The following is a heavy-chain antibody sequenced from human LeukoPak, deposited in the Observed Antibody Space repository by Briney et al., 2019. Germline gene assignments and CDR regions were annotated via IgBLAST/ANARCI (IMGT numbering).Heavy chain of an antibody. CDR2: VSYSGTT. D-gene: IGHD1-26*01. J-gene: IGHJ4*02. CDR1: GGSIITRSYF. V-gene: IGHV4-39*01. Sequence: SETLSLICTVSGGSIITRSYFWGWIRQPPEKGLEWIGAVSYSGTTSYNPSLESRVTMSVDTSKNQFFLKVSSVTAADTAVYYCARGPVGATFDYWGQGTLVTVSS. CDR3: ARGPVGATFDY.